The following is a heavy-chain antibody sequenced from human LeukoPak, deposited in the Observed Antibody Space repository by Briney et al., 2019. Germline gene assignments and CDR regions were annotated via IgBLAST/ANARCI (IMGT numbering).Heavy chain of an antibody. CDR2: MSPDSGNT. D-gene: IGHD1-26*01. CDR1: GYTFTGYD. J-gene: IGHJ4*02. Sequence: ASVKVSCKASGYTFTGYDINWVRQATGQGLEWMGWMSPDSGNTGYAQKFQGRVTMTRNTSISTAYMELSSLRSEDTAVYYCARKMGGSRVGATTGFDYWGQGTLVTVSS. V-gene: IGHV1-8*01. CDR3: ARKMGGSRVGATTGFDY.